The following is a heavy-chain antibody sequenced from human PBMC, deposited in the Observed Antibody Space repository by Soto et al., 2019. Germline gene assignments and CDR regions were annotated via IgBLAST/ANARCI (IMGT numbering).Heavy chain of an antibody. CDR3: ARGGGYDLLDH. D-gene: IGHD5-12*01. V-gene: IGHV4-31*03. Sequence: QVQLQESGPGLVKPSQTLSLTCTVSGGSISSGGYYWSWIRQHPGKGLEWIGYIYYSGNTYYNPSLKSRVTMSVDASKKQFSRKLSSLTAADTAVYYCARGGGYDLLDHWGPGTLVTVSS. J-gene: IGHJ4*02. CDR1: GGSISSGGYY. CDR2: IYYSGNT.